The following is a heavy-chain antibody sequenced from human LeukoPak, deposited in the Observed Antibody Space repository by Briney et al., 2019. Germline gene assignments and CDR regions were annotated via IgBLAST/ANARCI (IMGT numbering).Heavy chain of an antibody. V-gene: IGHV3-30*04. CDR1: GFTFSSYT. J-gene: IGHJ3*02. CDR2: ISKDGSDK. Sequence: GGSLRLSCAASGFTFSSYTVHWVRQAPGKGLELVALISKDGSDKYYGDSVKGRFTISRDNSKNTLYLQMNSLRAEDTAIYYCARVESYYYDSSSSFDIWGQGTMVTVSS. D-gene: IGHD3-22*01. CDR3: ARVESYYYDSSSSFDI.